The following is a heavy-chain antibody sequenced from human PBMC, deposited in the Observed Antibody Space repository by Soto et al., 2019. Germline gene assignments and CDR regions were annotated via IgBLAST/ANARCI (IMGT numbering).Heavy chain of an antibody. CDR2: ISVNGGST. D-gene: IGHD1-1*01. V-gene: IGHV3-23*01. CDR3: AKSLSTATGDAFDI. Sequence: GGSLRLSCEGSGFTFSRYGMSWVRQAPGRGLQWVAGISVNGGSTHYAGSVKGRFTISRDNSKNTLSLQMNSLRAEDTAVYYCAKSLSTATGDAFDIWGQGTMVTVSS. CDR1: GFTFSRYG. J-gene: IGHJ3*02.